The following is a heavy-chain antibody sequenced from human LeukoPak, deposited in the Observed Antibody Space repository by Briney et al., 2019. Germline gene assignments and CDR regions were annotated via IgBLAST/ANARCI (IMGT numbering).Heavy chain of an antibody. CDR3: ARGYSSGADWFDP. D-gene: IGHD6-19*01. V-gene: IGHV4-34*01. J-gene: IGHJ5*02. CDR2: INHSGRT. Sequence: PSETLSLTCAVYGGSFSNYYWGWIRQPPGKGLEWIGEINHSGRTNYNSSLKSRVTISVDTSKNQFSLKLNSMTAADTAVYYCARGYSSGADWFDPWGQGTLVTVPS. CDR1: GGSFSNYY.